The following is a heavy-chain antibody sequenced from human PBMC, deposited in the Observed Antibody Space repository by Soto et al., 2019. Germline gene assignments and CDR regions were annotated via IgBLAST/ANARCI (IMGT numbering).Heavy chain of an antibody. CDR2: IRGNGDPP. V-gene: IGHV3-64D*06. Sequence: GGSLRLSCSASGFTFSSYAMHWVRQAPGKGLEYVSGIRGNGDPPFYADSVKGRFTISRDNSKNTLYLQMSSLSADDTAVYYCVKSRGGNNFDFFDWGQGALVTV. CDR3: VKSRGGNNFDFFD. D-gene: IGHD5-12*01. J-gene: IGHJ4*02. CDR1: GFTFSSYA.